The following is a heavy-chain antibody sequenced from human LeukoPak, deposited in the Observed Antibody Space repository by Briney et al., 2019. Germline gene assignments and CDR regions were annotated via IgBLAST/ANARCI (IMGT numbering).Heavy chain of an antibody. V-gene: IGHV3-74*01. CDR3: ASPQSGDYGALYFQH. J-gene: IGHJ1*01. Sequence: GGSLRLSCAASGFTFSSYSMNWVRHAPGKGLVWVSRINSDGSSTSYADSVRGRFSISRDNAKNTLFPQVNSLRVEDTAVYYCASPQSGDYGALYFQHWGQGTLVTVSS. CDR1: GFTFSSYS. CDR2: INSDGSST. D-gene: IGHD4-17*01.